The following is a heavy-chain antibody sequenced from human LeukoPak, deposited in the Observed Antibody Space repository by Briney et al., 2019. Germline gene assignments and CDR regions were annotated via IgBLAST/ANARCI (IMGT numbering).Heavy chain of an antibody. CDR3: ARDIAPGVRASPVAFDI. V-gene: IGHV4-59*12. Sequence: SETLSLTCTVSGGSISSYYWSWIRQPPGKGLEWIGYIYYSGSTNYNPSLKSRVTISVDTSKNQFSLKLSSVTAADTAVYYCARDIAPGVRASPVAFDIWGQGTMVTVSS. CDR1: GGSISSYY. CDR2: IYYSGST. J-gene: IGHJ3*02. D-gene: IGHD3-10*01.